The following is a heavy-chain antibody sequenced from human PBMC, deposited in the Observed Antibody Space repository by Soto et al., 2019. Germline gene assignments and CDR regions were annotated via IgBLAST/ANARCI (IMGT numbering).Heavy chain of an antibody. CDR1: GYNFDYYW. J-gene: IGHJ4*02. D-gene: IGHD4-17*01. CDR3: ARHSRKNGYFDF. Sequence: PGESLKISCKGSGYNFDYYWITWVRQMPGKGLEWMGKIDPADSYTDYSPSFQGHVTISFDKSISTAYLQWSSLKASDTGTYYCARHSRKNGYFDFWGQGTQVTVSS. V-gene: IGHV5-10-1*01. CDR2: IDPADSYT.